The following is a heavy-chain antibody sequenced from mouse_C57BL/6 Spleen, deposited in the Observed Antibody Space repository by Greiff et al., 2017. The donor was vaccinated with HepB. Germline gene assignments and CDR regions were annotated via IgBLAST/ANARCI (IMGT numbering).Heavy chain of an antibody. CDR3: ASPTLVDWFAY. D-gene: IGHD1-1*01. CDR2: INPSSGYT. Sequence: VQLQQSGAELAKPGASVKLSCKASGYTFTSYWMHWVKQRPGQGLEWIGYINPSSGYTKYNQKFKDKATLTADKSSSTAYMQLSSLKYEDSAVYCCASPTLVDWFAYWGQGTLVTVSA. J-gene: IGHJ3*01. CDR1: GYTFTSYW. V-gene: IGHV1-7*01.